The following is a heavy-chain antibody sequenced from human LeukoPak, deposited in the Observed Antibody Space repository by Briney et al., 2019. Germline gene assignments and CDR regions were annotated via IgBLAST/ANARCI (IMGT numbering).Heavy chain of an antibody. CDR3: ATLAAAGMVGYMDV. D-gene: IGHD6-13*01. Sequence: RPGGSLRLSCAASGFTFDDYGMNWVRQAPGKGLEWVSGINWNGGSTGYADSVKGRFTISRDNAKNSLYLQMSSLRAEDTALYYCATLAAAGMVGYMDVWGKGTTVTVSS. V-gene: IGHV3-20*04. J-gene: IGHJ6*03. CDR2: INWNGGST. CDR1: GFTFDDYG.